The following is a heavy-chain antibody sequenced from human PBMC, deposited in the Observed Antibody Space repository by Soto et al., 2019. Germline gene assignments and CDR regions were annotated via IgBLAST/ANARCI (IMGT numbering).Heavy chain of an antibody. J-gene: IGHJ4*02. Sequence: QAQVVQSGAEVRKHGSSVKLSCKASEGTFNSYAIAWVRQAPGQGLEWMGGIIPYYNTLNYAQKFQDRVTITADDSTNTVYMELSSLRSDDTAVYFCASGASRWYPYFVDSWAQGTLVTVSS. D-gene: IGHD6-13*01. CDR1: EGTFNSYA. CDR3: ASGASRWYPYFVDS. CDR2: IIPYYNTL. V-gene: IGHV1-69*01.